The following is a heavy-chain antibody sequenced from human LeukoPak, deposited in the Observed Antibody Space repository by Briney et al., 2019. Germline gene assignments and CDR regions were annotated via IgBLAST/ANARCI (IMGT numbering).Heavy chain of an antibody. J-gene: IGHJ4*02. Sequence: GEPLKISFQASGSRFTSYWISWVRQMPGKGLEWTGRIDPRDSYTDYSASFQGHVTRSADKSIRTAYLQWSSLKASDTAMYYCARLPKSNDDSSGYSDYWGQGTLVTVSS. CDR3: ARLPKSNDDSSGYSDY. V-gene: IGHV5-10-1*01. D-gene: IGHD3-22*01. CDR1: GSRFTSYW. CDR2: IDPRDSYT.